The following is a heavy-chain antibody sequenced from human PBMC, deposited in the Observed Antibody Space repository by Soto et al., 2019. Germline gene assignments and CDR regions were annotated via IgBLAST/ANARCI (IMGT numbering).Heavy chain of an antibody. J-gene: IGHJ1*01. CDR2: VHISGHS. V-gene: IGHV4-4*02. Sequence: PSETLSLTCTLSGGSVRAPDWWNWVRPSPDKGLEWIAEVHISGHSNYNPSLRSRVSVSIDSSKNQFYLNLDSVTAADTAIYYCARVRQGCSANNCYCERSGQGNKVTVSA. D-gene: IGHD1-1*01. CDR3: ARVRQGCSANNCYCER. CDR1: GGSVRAPDW.